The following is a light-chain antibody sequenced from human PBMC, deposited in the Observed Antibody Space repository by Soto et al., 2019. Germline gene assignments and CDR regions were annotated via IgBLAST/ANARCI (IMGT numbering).Light chain of an antibody. J-gene: IGKJ5*01. Sequence: DIQVTQSPATLSAFVGDRVTISCRARQRIGTWLAWYQQKPGKAPKLLIYDASTLESGVPSRFSGSGSGTEFTLTISSLQPEDVATYYCQESNSYPVSFGQGTRLDI. CDR2: DAS. CDR3: QESNSYPVS. V-gene: IGKV1-5*01. CDR1: QRIGTW.